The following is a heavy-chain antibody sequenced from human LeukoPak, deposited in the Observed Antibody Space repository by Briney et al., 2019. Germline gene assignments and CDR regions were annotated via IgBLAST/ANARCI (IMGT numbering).Heavy chain of an antibody. D-gene: IGHD5-18*01. Sequence: SETLSLTCAVYGGSFSGYCWSWIRQPPGKGLEWIGEINHSGSTNYNPSLKSRVTISVDTSKNQFSLKLSSVTAADTAVYYCASPAMAFIDQGRYNYYYYMDVWGKGTTVTVSS. V-gene: IGHV4-34*01. CDR2: INHSGST. J-gene: IGHJ6*03. CDR1: GGSFSGYC. CDR3: ASPAMAFIDQGRYNYYYYMDV.